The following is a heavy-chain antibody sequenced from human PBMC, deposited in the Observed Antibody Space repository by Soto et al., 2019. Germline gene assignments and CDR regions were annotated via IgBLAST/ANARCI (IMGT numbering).Heavy chain of an antibody. V-gene: IGHV4-31*03. D-gene: IGHD3-22*01. CDR2: IYYSGST. CDR3: ARARMIVGPPYGMDV. CDR1: GGSISSGGYY. J-gene: IGHJ6*02. Sequence: PSETLSLTCTVSGGSISSGGYYWSWIRQHPGKGLEWIGYIYYSGSTYYNPSLKSRVTISVDTSKNQFSLKLSSVTAADTAVYYCARARMIVGPPYGMDVWGQGTTVTVSS.